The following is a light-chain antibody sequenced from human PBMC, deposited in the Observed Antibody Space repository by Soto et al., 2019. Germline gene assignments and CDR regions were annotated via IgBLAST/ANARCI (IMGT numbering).Light chain of an antibody. CDR3: LQYSSYPWT. V-gene: IGKV1-17*03. CDR1: QGISNY. J-gene: IGKJ1*01. CDR2: FAS. Sequence: DIPMTQSPSAMSASVGDGVTITCRASQGISNYLACFQQHPGKVPKRLIYFASSLQSGVPSRFSGSGSGTQFILTISGLQPEDFATYYCLQYSSYPWTFGQGTKV.